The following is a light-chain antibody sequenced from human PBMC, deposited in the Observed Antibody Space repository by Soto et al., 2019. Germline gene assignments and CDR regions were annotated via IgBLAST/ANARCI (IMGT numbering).Light chain of an antibody. V-gene: IGLV2-23*01. CDR1: SSDVGGSGL. CDR3: CSYAGRSTWDVV. CDR2: EGF. Sequence: QSVLTQPASVSGSPGQSITISCTGTSSDVGGSGLVSWYQFHPGKAPKLLIFEGFKRPSGVSNRLSGSKSGSTASLTISGLQAEDEADYYCCSYAGRSTWDVVFGGGTKLTVL. J-gene: IGLJ2*01.